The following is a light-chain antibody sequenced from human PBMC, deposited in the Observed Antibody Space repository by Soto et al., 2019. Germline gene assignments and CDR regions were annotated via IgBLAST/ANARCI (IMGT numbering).Light chain of an antibody. CDR2: GTS. J-gene: IGKJ4*01. V-gene: IGKV3-15*01. CDR3: QHYNNWLGT. CDR1: LPIDST. Sequence: VMTQSPATLSVSRGERVTLSCRVNLPIDSTLAWYQQKPGQAPRLLIYGTSTRATGIPARFSGSGSGTEFTLTISSLQSEDFAVYYCQHYNNWLGTFGGGTKVEIK.